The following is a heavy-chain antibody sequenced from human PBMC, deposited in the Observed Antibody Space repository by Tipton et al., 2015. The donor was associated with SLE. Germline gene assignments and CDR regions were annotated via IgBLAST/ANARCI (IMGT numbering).Heavy chain of an antibody. Sequence: SLTCTVSGGSISSGSYYWSWIRQPAGKGLEWIGYIYISGSTNYNPSLKSRVTISVDTSKNQFSPTLISVTAADTAVYYCARDVWGGYYYYYGMDVWGQGTTVTVSS. V-gene: IGHV4-61*09. CDR1: GGSISSGSYY. D-gene: IGHD3-16*01. CDR2: IYISGST. CDR3: ARDVWGGYYYYYGMDV. J-gene: IGHJ6*02.